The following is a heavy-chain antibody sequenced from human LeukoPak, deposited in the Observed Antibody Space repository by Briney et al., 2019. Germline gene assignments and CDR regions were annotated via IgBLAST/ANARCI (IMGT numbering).Heavy chain of an antibody. V-gene: IGHV3-30*18. J-gene: IGHJ4*02. CDR3: AKEWYYYDTSGYYSYFDY. D-gene: IGHD3-22*01. Sequence: GSLRLSCAASGFSFSSYGMHWVRQAPGKGLEWVALISYDGSNKYYADSVNGRFTISRDNSKNTLYLQMNSLRAVDTAVYYCAKEWYYYDTSGYYSYFDYWGQGTLVTVSS. CDR2: ISYDGSNK. CDR1: GFSFSSYG.